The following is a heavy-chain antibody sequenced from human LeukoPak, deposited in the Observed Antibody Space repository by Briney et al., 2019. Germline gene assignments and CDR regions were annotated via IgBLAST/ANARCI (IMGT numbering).Heavy chain of an antibody. CDR2: INPNSGGT. J-gene: IGHJ5*02. Sequence: ASVKVSCKASGYTFTGYYMHWVRQAPGQGLEWMGWINPNSGGTNYAQKFQGRVTMTRDTSISTAYMELSRLRSDDTAVYYCATVSSAAAIYTTNWFDPWGQGTLVTVSS. D-gene: IGHD2-2*01. CDR1: GYTFTGYY. CDR3: ATVSSAAAIYTTNWFDP. V-gene: IGHV1-2*02.